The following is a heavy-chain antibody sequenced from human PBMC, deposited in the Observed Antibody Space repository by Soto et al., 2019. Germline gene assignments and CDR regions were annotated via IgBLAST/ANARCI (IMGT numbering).Heavy chain of an antibody. CDR2: ISGSGGDK. Sequence: EVQLLESGGGLVQPGGSLRLSCAASGFTFSSYAMRWVRQAPGKGLEWVSAISGSGGDKYYADSVKGRFTISRDNSKNTLYLQMNSLRAGDTGVYYCSKRVRRVTTDFDYLGQGTLVTVSS. V-gene: IGHV3-23*01. J-gene: IGHJ4*02. CDR1: GFTFSSYA. D-gene: IGHD4-17*01. CDR3: SKRVRRVTTDFDY.